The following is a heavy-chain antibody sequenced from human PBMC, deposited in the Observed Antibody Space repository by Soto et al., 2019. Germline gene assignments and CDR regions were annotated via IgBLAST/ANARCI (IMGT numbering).Heavy chain of an antibody. CDR2: ISSSSVI. CDR3: ARDLSWGSNWYYYMDV. CDR1: GFILSDCA. J-gene: IGHJ6*03. Sequence: EVQLVESGGGLVQPGGSLRLSCATSGFILSDCAMNWVRQAPGKGLEWVSYISSSSVIVYADSVKGRFTVSRDNARNSLYLQMNSLRAEDTAVYYCARDLSWGSNWYYYMDVWGKGTTVTVSS. V-gene: IGHV3-48*01. D-gene: IGHD7-27*01.